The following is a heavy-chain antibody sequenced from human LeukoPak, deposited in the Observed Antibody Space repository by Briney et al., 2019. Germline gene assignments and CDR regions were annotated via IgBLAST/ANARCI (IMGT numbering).Heavy chain of an antibody. CDR1: GGSISSSSYY. Sequence: PSETLSLTCTVSGGSISSSSYYWGWIRQPPGKGLEWIGSIYYSGSTYYNPSLKSRVTISVDTSKNQFSLKLSSVTAADTAVYYCARDVSGYYYGSGQSEGYFDYWGQGTLVTVSS. CDR2: IYYSGST. V-gene: IGHV4-39*07. CDR3: ARDVSGYYYGSGQSEGYFDY. J-gene: IGHJ4*02. D-gene: IGHD3-10*01.